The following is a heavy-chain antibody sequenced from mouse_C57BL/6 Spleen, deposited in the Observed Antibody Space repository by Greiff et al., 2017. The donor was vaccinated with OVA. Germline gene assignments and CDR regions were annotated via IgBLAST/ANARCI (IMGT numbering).Heavy chain of an antibody. D-gene: IGHD1-1*01. V-gene: IGHV1-81*01. Sequence: VQLQQSGAELARPGASVKLSCKASGYTFTSYGISWVKQRTGQGLEWIGEIYPRSGNTYYNEKFKGKATLTADKSSSTAYMELRSLTSEDSAVYFCARRDYYGSREDFDYWGQGTTLTVSS. CDR3: ARRDYYGSREDFDY. J-gene: IGHJ2*01. CDR2: IYPRSGNT. CDR1: GYTFTSYG.